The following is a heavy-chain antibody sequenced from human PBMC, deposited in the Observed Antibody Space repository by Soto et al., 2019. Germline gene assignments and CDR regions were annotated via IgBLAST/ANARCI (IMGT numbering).Heavy chain of an antibody. CDR3: ARAGVIVGFCNYYDGKDV. D-gene: IGHD3-16*02. CDR2: IIPIFGTA. J-gene: IGHJ6*02. Sequence: SVKVSCKASGGTFSSYAISWVRQAPGQGLEWMGGIIPIFGTANYAQKFQGRVTITADESTSTAYMELSSLRSEDTAVYYCARAGVIVGFCNYYDGKDVWGQGTTVTVSS. V-gene: IGHV1-69*13. CDR1: GGTFSSYA.